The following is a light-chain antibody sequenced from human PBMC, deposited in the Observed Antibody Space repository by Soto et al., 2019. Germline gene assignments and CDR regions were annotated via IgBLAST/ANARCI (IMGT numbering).Light chain of an antibody. Sequence: QSALTQPPSASGSPGQSVTISCTGTTSDIGAYNYVSWYQQRPGKAPKLIIYEVTRRPSGVPDRIFGSKSYTTASLTVSGLQAEDEADYYCCSYAGSYTWVFGGGTKLTVL. J-gene: IGLJ3*02. CDR1: TSDIGAYNY. CDR2: EVT. CDR3: CSYAGSYTWV. V-gene: IGLV2-8*01.